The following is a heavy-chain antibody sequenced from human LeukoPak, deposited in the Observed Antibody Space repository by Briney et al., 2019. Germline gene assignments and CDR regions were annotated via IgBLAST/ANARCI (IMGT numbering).Heavy chain of an antibody. CDR2: IYSGGST. J-gene: IGHJ6*03. CDR3: ARGTGGIRYYYYYMDV. CDR1: GFTVSSNY. D-gene: IGHD5-18*01. Sequence: GGSLRLSCAASGFTVSSNYMSWVRQAPGKGLEWVSIIYSGGSTFYADSVKGRFTISRDNSKNTLYLQMNSLRAEDTAVYYCARGTGGIRYYYYYMDVWGKGTTVTVSS. V-gene: IGHV3-53*01.